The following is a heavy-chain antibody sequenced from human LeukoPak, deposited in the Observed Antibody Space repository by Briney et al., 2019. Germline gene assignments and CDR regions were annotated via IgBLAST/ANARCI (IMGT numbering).Heavy chain of an antibody. CDR2: TFPNGRT. CDR3: ARGLATDS. V-gene: IGHV3-66*01. J-gene: IGHJ4*02. Sequence: PGGSLRLSCELSGFTVTSNYLNWVRQAPGRGLEWVSVTFPNGRTYYIDSVKGGFTVSRDTSKNTLYLQMTSLRADDTAVYYCARGLATDSWGQGTLVIVS. CDR1: GFTVTSNY.